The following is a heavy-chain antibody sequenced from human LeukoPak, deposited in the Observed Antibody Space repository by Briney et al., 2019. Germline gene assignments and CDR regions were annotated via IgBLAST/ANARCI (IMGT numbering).Heavy chain of an antibody. Sequence: GGSLRLSCAAYGFTFRSYWMTWVRQAPGKGLEWVANIKEDGSEKYYVDSVKGRFTISRDNSKNTLYLQMNSLRAEDTAVYYCAKDHRAYCGGDCVDFDYWGQGTLVTVSS. CDR1: GFTFRSYW. J-gene: IGHJ4*02. V-gene: IGHV3-7*01. CDR3: AKDHRAYCGGDCVDFDY. CDR2: IKEDGSEK. D-gene: IGHD2-21*02.